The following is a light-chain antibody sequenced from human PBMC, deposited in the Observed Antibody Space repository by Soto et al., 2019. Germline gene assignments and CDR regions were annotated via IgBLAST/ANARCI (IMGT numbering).Light chain of an antibody. CDR3: QQYSSIVS. CDR2: DAS. V-gene: IGKV1-33*01. CDR1: HDVSRN. J-gene: IGKJ4*01. Sequence: DIQMTQSPSSLSASVGDRVTIACQSSHDVSRNLNWLQQKPGEAPKLLIYDASNWERVVPSRFSGSGSGTDFTLIIRRLQPEDVATYYCQQYSSIVSFGGGTAIEIK.